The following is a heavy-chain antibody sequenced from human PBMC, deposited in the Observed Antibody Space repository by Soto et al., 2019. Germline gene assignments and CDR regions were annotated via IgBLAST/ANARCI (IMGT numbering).Heavy chain of an antibody. CDR1: GCSISSYY. V-gene: IGHV4-59*01. J-gene: IGHJ5*02. D-gene: IGHD2-21*02. CDR2: IYYSGST. Sequence: SETLSPTCTVFGCSISSYYWSWIRQPPGKGLEGIGYIYYSGSTNYNPSLKSRVTISVDTSKNQFSPKLSSVTAADTAVYYCERAGHCGGDCYSNWFDPGGQGTLVTAPQ. CDR3: ERAGHCGGDCYSNWFDP.